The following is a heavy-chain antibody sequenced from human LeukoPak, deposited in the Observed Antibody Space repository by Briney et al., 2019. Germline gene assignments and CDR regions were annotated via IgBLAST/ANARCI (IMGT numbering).Heavy chain of an antibody. J-gene: IGHJ3*02. Sequence: ASVKVSCKASGYTFTGYYMHWVRQAPGQGLEWMGWINPNSGGTNYAQKFQGRVTMTTDTSTSTAYMELRSLRSDDTAVYYCAHRSSDDAFDIWGQGTMVTVSS. CDR1: GYTFTGYY. V-gene: IGHV1-2*02. CDR2: INPNSGGT. D-gene: IGHD1-14*01. CDR3: AHRSSDDAFDI.